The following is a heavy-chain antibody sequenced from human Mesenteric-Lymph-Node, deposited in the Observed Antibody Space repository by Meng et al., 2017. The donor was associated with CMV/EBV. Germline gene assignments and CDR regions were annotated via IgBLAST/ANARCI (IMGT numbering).Heavy chain of an antibody. CDR2: INGRGDNT. CDR3: AKGSQWTLLHSVFEF. CDR1: GFTFSTYA. J-gene: IGHJ4*02. V-gene: IGHV3-23*01. D-gene: IGHD3-22*01. Sequence: GGSLRLSCTASGFTFSTYAMIWVRQAPGKGLEWISGINGRGDNTDYADSVKGRFTISRDNSKNTAYLQMSSLRAEGTATYYCAKGSQWTLLHSVFEFWGQGTVVTVS.